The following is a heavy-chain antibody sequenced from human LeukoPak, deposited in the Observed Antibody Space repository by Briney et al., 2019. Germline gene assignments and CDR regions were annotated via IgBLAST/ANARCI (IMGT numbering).Heavy chain of an antibody. CDR1: GYTFTNYH. J-gene: IGHJ4*02. CDR2: MNPNNGDS. Sequence: GASVTVSCKASGYTFTNYHINWVRQATGQGLQWMGWMNPNNGDSGYAQKFQGRVTITRDTSISTSYMELRSLRSDDTAVYFCARTTSFTASGYDYGGQGTLVTVSS. CDR3: ARTTSFTASGYDY. D-gene: IGHD6-25*01. V-gene: IGHV1-8*03.